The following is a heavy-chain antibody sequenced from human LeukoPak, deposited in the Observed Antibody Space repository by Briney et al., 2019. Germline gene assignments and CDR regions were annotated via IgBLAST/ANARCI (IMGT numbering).Heavy chain of an antibody. CDR2: INHSGST. J-gene: IGHJ5*02. CDR1: GRSFSGYY. Sequence: SETLSLTCAVYGRSFSGYYWRWLPQPPGKGREWIGEINHSGSTNYNPSLKSRVTISVDTSKNQFSLKLSSVTAADTAVYYCASGGSWSYFNGFDLWGQGTLVTVSS. V-gene: IGHV4-34*01. D-gene: IGHD3-10*01. CDR3: ASGGSWSYFNGFDL.